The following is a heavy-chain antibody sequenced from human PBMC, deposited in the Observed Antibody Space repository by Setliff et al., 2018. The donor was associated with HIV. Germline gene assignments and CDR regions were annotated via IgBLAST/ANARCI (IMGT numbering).Heavy chain of an antibody. CDR1: GFTFNSYW. Sequence: GGSLRLSCAASGFTFNSYWMHWVRQAPGKGLMWVSHINNDETITKYADSVKGRFTISRDNAKYTVYLQMNSLRPEDTAVYYCATLWMRGGYFDTWGQGTLVTVSS. D-gene: IGHD2-15*01. J-gene: IGHJ4*02. V-gene: IGHV3-74*01. CDR3: ATLWMRGGYFDT. CDR2: INNDETIT.